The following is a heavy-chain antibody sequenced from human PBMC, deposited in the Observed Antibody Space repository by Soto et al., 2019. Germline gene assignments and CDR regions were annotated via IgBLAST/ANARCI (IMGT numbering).Heavy chain of an antibody. CDR3: ASSRGYDYYYLDY. CDR1: VFPFSTWP. J-gene: IGHJ4*02. V-gene: IGHV3-23*01. D-gene: IGHD5-12*01. Sequence: PWGSLAVACVSPVFPFSTWPMSWVRQAPGKGLEWVSVISGSGGATYYADSVKGRFTISRDNSKNTVYLQMISLRAEDAAVYYCASSRGYDYYYLDYWGQGITVTVSS. CDR2: ISGSGGAT.